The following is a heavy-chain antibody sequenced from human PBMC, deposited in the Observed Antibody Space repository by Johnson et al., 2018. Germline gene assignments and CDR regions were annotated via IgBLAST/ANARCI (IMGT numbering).Heavy chain of an antibody. Sequence: QVQLVESGGGVVQPGRSLRLSCAASGFTFSSYGMHWVRQAPGKGLEWVVVISYDGSNKYYADSVKGRFIISRDNYKNTLYLQMNSLRAEDTAVYYCAKDRNDILTGYYKYDYGMDVWGQGTTVTVSS. V-gene: IGHV3-30*18. CDR3: AKDRNDILTGYYKYDYGMDV. J-gene: IGHJ6*02. D-gene: IGHD3-9*01. CDR1: GFTFSSYG. CDR2: ISYDGSNK.